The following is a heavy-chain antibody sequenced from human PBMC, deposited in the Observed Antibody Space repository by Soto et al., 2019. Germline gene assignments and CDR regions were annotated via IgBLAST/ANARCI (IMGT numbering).Heavy chain of an antibody. Sequence: QVQLVESGGGVVQPGRSLRLSCAASEFTFSRHGMHWVRQAPGKGPQWVGVIWSDGSNEVYADSVKGRFIISRDNSKNILYLQMNSLRAEDTAVYYCARERTFGDNKHNYMDVWGTGITVTVSS. CDR2: IWSDGSNE. CDR1: EFTFSRHG. J-gene: IGHJ6*03. V-gene: IGHV3-33*01. D-gene: IGHD3-10*01. CDR3: ARERTFGDNKHNYMDV.